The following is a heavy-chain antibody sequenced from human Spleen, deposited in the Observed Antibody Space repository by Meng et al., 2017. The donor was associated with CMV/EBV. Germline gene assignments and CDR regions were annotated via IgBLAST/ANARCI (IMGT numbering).Heavy chain of an antibody. CDR1: GGSISSSNL. CDR2: INHSGST. V-gene: IGHV4-4*02. CDR3: ARVGGGNSVY. J-gene: IGHJ4*02. Sequence: CAVSGGSISSSNLWTWVRQVPGKGLEWIGEINHSGSTNYNPSLKSRVTISVDTSKNQFSLKLSSVTAADTAVYYCARVGGGNSVYWGQGTLVTVSS. D-gene: IGHD4-23*01.